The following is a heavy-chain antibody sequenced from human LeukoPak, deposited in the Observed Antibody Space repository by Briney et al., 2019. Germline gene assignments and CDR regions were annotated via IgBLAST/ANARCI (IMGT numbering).Heavy chain of an antibody. CDR2: IIPIFGTA. Sequence: SVKVSCKASGYTFTGYYIHWVRQAPGQGLEWMGGIIPIFGTANYAQKFQGRVTITADESTSTAYMELSSLRSEDTAVYYCARGETGTDYWGQGTLVTVSS. CDR3: ARGETGTDY. V-gene: IGHV1-69*13. CDR1: GYTFTGYY. J-gene: IGHJ4*02. D-gene: IGHD1-1*01.